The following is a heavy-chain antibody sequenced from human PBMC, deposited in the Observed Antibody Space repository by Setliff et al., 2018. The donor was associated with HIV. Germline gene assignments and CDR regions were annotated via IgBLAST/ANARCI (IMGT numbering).Heavy chain of an antibody. Sequence: ASVKVSCKASGYIFTDYYIHWVRQAPGKGLEWVGRVHPDDGETLIAEPFQGRVTILADTSTDTAHMELRSLRSEDTAVYYCARVRSSFPQYTSGLVRPFDIWGQGTTVTVSS. V-gene: IGHV1-69-2*01. D-gene: IGHD6-19*01. J-gene: IGHJ3*02. CDR1: GYIFTDYY. CDR2: VHPDDGET. CDR3: ARVRSSFPQYTSGLVRPFDI.